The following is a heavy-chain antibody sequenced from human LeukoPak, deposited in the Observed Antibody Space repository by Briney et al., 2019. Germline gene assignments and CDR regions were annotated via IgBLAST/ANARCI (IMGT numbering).Heavy chain of an antibody. J-gene: IGHJ6*02. CDR1: GFTFSSYG. D-gene: IGHD5-18*01. CDR2: IWYDGSNK. V-gene: IGHV3-33*06. CDR3: AKTGYSYGFTYYGMDV. Sequence: PGGSLRLSCAASGFTFSSYGMHWVRQAPGKGPEWVAVIWYDGSNKYYADSVKGRFTISRDNSKNTLYLQMNSLRAEDTAVYYCAKTGYSYGFTYYGMDVWGQGTTVTVSS.